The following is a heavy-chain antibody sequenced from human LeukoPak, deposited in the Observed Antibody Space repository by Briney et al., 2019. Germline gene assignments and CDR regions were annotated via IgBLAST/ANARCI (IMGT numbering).Heavy chain of an antibody. CDR1: GFTFSSYS. Sequence: GGSLRLSCAASGFTFSSYSMNWVRQAPGKGLEWVSSISSSSSYIYYADSVKGRFTISRDNAKNSLYLQMNSLRAEDTAVYYCVKEIFRNGFHALDVWGQMTTVTVSS. V-gene: IGHV3-21*01. CDR2: ISSSSSYI. J-gene: IGHJ6*02. CDR3: VKEIFRNGFHALDV. D-gene: IGHD5-24*01.